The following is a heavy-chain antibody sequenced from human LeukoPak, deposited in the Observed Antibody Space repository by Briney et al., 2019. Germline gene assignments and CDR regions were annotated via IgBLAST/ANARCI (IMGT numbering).Heavy chain of an antibody. D-gene: IGHD3-22*01. CDR1: GGSFSGHY. V-gene: IGHV4-59*11. CDR2: IYYSGST. Sequence: SETLSLTCAVHGGSFSGHYWSWIRQPPGKGLEWIGYIYYSGSTNYNPSLKSRVTISVDTSKNQFSLKLSSVTAADTAVYYCARDQYYYDSSGYYMGVAFDIWGQGRMVTVSS. CDR3: ARDQYYYDSSGYYMGVAFDI. J-gene: IGHJ3*02.